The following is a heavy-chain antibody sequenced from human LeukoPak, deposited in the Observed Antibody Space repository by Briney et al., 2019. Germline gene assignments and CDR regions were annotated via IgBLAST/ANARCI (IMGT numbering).Heavy chain of an antibody. CDR1: GFTFSSYG. V-gene: IGHV3-33*01. CDR3: AREGYDSSGYYGGKDAFDI. J-gene: IGHJ3*02. D-gene: IGHD3-22*01. CDR2: IWYDGSNK. Sequence: PGGSLRLSCTASGFTFSSYGMHWVRQAPGKGLEWVAVIWYDGSNKYYADSVKGRFTTSRDNSKNTLYLHMNSLRAEDTAVYYCAREGYDSSGYYGGKDAFDIWGQGTMVTVSS.